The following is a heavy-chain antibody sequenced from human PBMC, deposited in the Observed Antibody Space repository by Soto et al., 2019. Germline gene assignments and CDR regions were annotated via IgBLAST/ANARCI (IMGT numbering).Heavy chain of an antibody. CDR1: GWCFSGYY. J-gene: IGHJ6*02. D-gene: IGHD6-19*01. V-gene: IGHV4-34*01. CDR3: ATIGDSSGCYRACGMDV. Sequence: QVQLQQWGAGLLKPSETLSLTCAVYGWCFSGYYWSWIRQPPGKGLEWIGEINHSGSTNYNPSLKSRVTISVDTSKNQFSLKLSSVTAADTAVYYCATIGDSSGCYRACGMDVWGQGTTVTVSS. CDR2: INHSGST.